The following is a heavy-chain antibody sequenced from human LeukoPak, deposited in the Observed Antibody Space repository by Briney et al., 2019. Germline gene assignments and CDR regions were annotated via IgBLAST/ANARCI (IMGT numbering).Heavy chain of an antibody. V-gene: IGHV3-43*01. CDR1: GFTFDDYT. CDR3: AKDMCSGGSCYSLDY. D-gene: IGHD2-15*01. CDR2: ISWDGGST. J-gene: IGHJ4*02. Sequence: GGFLRLSCAASGFTFDDYTMHWVRQAPGKGLEWVSLISWDGGSTYYADSVKGRFTISGDNSKNSLYLQMNSLRTEDTALYYCAKDMCSGGSCYSLDYWGQGTLVTVSS.